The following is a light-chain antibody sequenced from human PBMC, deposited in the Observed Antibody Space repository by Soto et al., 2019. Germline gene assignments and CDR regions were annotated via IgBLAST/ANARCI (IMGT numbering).Light chain of an antibody. CDR2: DTS. V-gene: IGKV3-11*01. CDR1: QSVEKY. CDR3: QQRKHWPPLT. Sequence: EVVLTQSPATLSLSPGERAILSCRASQSVEKYLVWYQQKPGQATRLLIYDTSNRATGIPARFSGSGSETDFTLTISSLEPEDFAVYYCQQRKHWPPLTFGGGNKVE. J-gene: IGKJ4*01.